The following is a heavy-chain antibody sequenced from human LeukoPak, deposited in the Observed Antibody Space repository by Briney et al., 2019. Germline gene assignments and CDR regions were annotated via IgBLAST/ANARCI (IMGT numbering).Heavy chain of an antibody. Sequence: GGSLRLSCAASGFTFDDYAMHWVRQAPGKGLEWVANIKQDGSEKYYVDSVKGRFTISRDNAKNSLYLQMNSLRAEDTAVYYCARDYSNYDYWGQGTLVTVSS. D-gene: IGHD4-11*01. CDR2: IKQDGSEK. CDR1: GFTFDDYA. V-gene: IGHV3-7*01. J-gene: IGHJ4*02. CDR3: ARDYSNYDY.